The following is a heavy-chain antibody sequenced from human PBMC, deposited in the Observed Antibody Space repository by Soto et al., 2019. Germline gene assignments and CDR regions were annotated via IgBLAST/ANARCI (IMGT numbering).Heavy chain of an antibody. J-gene: IGHJ4*02. CDR2: IYYSGSS. CDR3: AREAGLYTGSFYDYFDY. CDR1: VDSLSGYY. Sequence: PSEPLSLPCSVSVDSLSGYYWSWIRQAPGKGLEWIGYIYYSGSSNYNPSLKSRVIMSVDTSKSQFSLQLTSVTAADTAVYYCAREAGLYTGSFYDYFDYWGRGTQVTVSS. D-gene: IGHD1-26*01. V-gene: IGHV4-59*01.